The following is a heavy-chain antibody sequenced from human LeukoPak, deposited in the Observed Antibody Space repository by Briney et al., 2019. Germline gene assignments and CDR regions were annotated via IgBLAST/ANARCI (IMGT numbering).Heavy chain of an antibody. CDR2: ISSNGGST. D-gene: IGHD3-22*01. CDR1: GFTFSNAW. CDR3: ARGGYYDSSGSFEY. Sequence: GGSLRLSCAASGFTFSNAWMSWVRQAPGKGLEYVSAISSNGGSTDYANSVKGRFTISRDNSKNRLFLQMGSLRAEDMAVYYCARGGYYDSSGSFEYWGQGTLVTVSS. J-gene: IGHJ4*02. V-gene: IGHV3-64*01.